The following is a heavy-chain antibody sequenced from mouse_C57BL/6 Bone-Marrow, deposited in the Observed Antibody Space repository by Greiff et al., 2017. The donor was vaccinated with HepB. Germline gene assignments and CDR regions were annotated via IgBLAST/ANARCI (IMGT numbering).Heavy chain of an antibody. D-gene: IGHD4-1*01. CDR2: INPYNGGT. J-gene: IGHJ3*01. CDR1: GYTFTDYY. CDR3: ARGNCQAWFAY. Sequence: VQLVESGPVLVKPGASVKMSCKASGYTFTDYYMNWVKQSHGKSLEWIGVINPYNGGTSYNQKFKGKATLTVDKSSSTAYMERNSLTSEDSAVYCCARGNCQAWFAYWGQGTLVTVSA. V-gene: IGHV1-19*01.